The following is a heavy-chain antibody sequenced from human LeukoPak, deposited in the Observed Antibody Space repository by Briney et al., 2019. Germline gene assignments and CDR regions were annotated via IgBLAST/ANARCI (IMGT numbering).Heavy chain of an antibody. CDR2: ITSSGSTI. Sequence: GGSLRLSCTASGFSFTTYWMHWVRQAPGKGLEWVSYITSSGSTIFYADSVKGRFTISRDNAKNSLYLQMKSLRAEDTAVYYCARESGSSSKRFDYWGQGTLVTVSS. CDR1: GFSFTTYW. J-gene: IGHJ4*02. CDR3: ARESGSSSKRFDY. D-gene: IGHD1-26*01. V-gene: IGHV3-48*04.